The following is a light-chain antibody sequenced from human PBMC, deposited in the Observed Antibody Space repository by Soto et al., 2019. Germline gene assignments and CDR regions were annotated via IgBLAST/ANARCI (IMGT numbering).Light chain of an antibody. CDR1: GSDVGSFDL. Sequence: QSALTQPASVSGSPEQSITISCTGPGSDVGSFDLVSWYQQHPGNAPKLIIFEGSKWPSGVSNRFSGSKSYNRASLIISVLQAEDEADYYCSSYTVSMTWVFGGGSKHTV. CDR3: SSYTVSMTWV. V-gene: IGLV2-23*01. J-gene: IGLJ3*02. CDR2: EGS.